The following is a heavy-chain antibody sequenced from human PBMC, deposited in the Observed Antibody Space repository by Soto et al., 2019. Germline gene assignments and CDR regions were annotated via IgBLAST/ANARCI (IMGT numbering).Heavy chain of an antibody. D-gene: IGHD1-7*01. J-gene: IGHJ4*02. CDR2: IYRTGST. CDR1: GGSFTSNNW. CDR3: ASRDPGTSVDY. Sequence: SETLSLTCAVSGGSFTSNNWWTWVRQPPGQGLEWIGEIYRTGSTNYNPSLKSRVTISLDKSENQFSLKVTSLTAADTAVYYWASRDPGTSVDYWGQGTLVTVSS. V-gene: IGHV4-4*02.